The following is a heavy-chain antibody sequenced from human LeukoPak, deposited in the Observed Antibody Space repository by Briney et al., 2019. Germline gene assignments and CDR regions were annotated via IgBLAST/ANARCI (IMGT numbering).Heavy chain of an antibody. D-gene: IGHD6-13*01. Sequence: PGGSLRLSCAASGFTFSSYGMHWVRQAPGKGLEWVAVIWYGGSNKYYADSVKGRFTISRDNSKNTLYLQMISLRAEDTAVYYCAKDRRAAGRDYYFDYWGQGTLVTVSS. V-gene: IGHV3-30*02. CDR2: IWYGGSNK. J-gene: IGHJ4*02. CDR1: GFTFSSYG. CDR3: AKDRRAAGRDYYFDY.